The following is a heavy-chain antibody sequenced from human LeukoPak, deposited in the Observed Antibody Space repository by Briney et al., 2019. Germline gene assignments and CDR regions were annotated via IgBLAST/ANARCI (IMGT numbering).Heavy chain of an antibody. V-gene: IGHV4-34*01. CDR3: ARDPTTVVTSPYYFDF. CDR2: INDRGHT. Sequence: SETLSLTCAVPGGSFSGYHWNWIRQFPGKGLEWIGEINDRGHTNYNPSLESRVTISVDTSKKQFSLKLSSVAAADTAVYYCARDPTTVVTSPYYFDFWGQGTLVTVSS. J-gene: IGHJ4*02. CDR1: GGSFSGYH. D-gene: IGHD4-23*01.